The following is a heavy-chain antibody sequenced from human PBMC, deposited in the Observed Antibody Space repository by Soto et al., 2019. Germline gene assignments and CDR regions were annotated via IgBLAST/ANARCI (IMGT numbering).Heavy chain of an antibody. CDR2: ISYDGSNK. V-gene: IGHV3-30-3*01. J-gene: IGHJ4*02. Sequence: GGSLRLSCAASGFTFSSHGMHWVRQAPGKGLEWVAVISYDGSNKHYADSVKGRFTISRDNSENTLFLQMNSLRPEDTAVYYCARLDSYDSSGYLDYWGQGTLVTVSS. CDR3: ARLDSYDSSGYLDY. CDR1: GFTFSSHG. D-gene: IGHD3-22*01.